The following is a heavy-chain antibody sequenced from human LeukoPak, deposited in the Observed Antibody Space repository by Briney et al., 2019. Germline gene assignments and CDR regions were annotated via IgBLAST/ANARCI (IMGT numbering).Heavy chain of an antibody. D-gene: IGHD4-23*01. J-gene: IGHJ4*02. CDR3: ARSPVVTYSDY. Sequence: PSETLSLTCTVSGGSISSSSYYWGWIRQPPGKGLEWIGSIYYSGSTYYNPSLKSRVTISVDTSKNQFSLKLSSVTAADTAVYYCARSPVVTYSDYWGQGTLVTVSS. V-gene: IGHV4-39*01. CDR1: GGSISSSSYY. CDR2: IYYSGST.